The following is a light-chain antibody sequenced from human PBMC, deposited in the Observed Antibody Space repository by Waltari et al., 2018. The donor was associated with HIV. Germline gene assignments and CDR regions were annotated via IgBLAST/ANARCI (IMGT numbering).Light chain of an antibody. CDR3: CSYAGSYTLV. V-gene: IGLV2-11*01. J-gene: IGLJ3*02. Sequence: QSALTQPRSVSGSPGQSVTISCTGTSSDVGGYKYVSWYQQHPAKAPKLMTSDDTKRPSGGPDRFPGSKSVNTSSLTSSGLEAEDEADYYCCSYAGSYTLVFGGGTKLTVL. CDR1: SSDVGGYKY. CDR2: DDT.